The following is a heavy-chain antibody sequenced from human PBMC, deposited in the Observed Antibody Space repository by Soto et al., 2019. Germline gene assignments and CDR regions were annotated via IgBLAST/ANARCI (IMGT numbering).Heavy chain of an antibody. CDR3: ARDRSITLFGVVIPNGMDV. D-gene: IGHD3-3*01. J-gene: IGHJ6*02. CDR2: IYYSGST. V-gene: IGHV4-59*01. CDR1: GGSISSYY. Sequence: PSETLSLTCTVSGGSISSYYWSWIRQPPGKGLEWIGYIYYSGSTNYNPSLKSRVTISVDTSKNQFSLKLSSVTAAHTAVYYCARDRSITLFGVVIPNGMDVWGQGTTVTVSS.